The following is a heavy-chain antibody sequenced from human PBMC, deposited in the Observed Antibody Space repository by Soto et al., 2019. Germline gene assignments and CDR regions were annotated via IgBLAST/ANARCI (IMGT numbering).Heavy chain of an antibody. D-gene: IGHD6-13*01. CDR1: GFTFSSYA. CDR3: AKDLGSSRRLDY. Sequence: GGSLRLSCAASGFTFSSYAMSWVRQAPGKGLEWVSAISGSGGSTYYADSVKGRFTISRDNSKNTLYLQMISLRVEDTALYYCAKDLGSSRRLDYWGQGTLVTVSS. J-gene: IGHJ4*02. CDR2: ISGSGGST. V-gene: IGHV3-23*01.